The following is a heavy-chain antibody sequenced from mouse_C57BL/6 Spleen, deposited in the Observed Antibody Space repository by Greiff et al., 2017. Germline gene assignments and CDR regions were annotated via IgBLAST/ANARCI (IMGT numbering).Heavy chain of an antibody. V-gene: IGHV14-1*01. Sequence: EVKLQQSGAELVRPGASVKLSCTASGFNIKDYYMHWVKQRPEQGLEWIGRIDPEDGDTEYAPKFQGKATMTADTSSNTAYLQLSSLTSEDTAVYYCTLFTTVSSYWYFDVWGTGTTVTVSS. CDR3: TLFTTVSSYWYFDV. J-gene: IGHJ1*03. D-gene: IGHD1-1*01. CDR1: GFNIKDYY. CDR2: IDPEDGDT.